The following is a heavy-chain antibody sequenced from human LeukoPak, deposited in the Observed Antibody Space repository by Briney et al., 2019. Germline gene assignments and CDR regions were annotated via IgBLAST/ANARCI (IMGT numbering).Heavy chain of an antibody. Sequence: SETLSLTCAVYGGSFSGYYWSWIRQPPGKGLEWIGEINHSGSTNYNPSLKSRVTISVDTSKNRFSLKLSSVTAADTAVYYCARVTSSGYYAFDYWGQGTLVTVSS. J-gene: IGHJ4*02. V-gene: IGHV4-34*01. CDR3: ARVTSSGYYAFDY. CDR1: GGSFSGYY. CDR2: INHSGST. D-gene: IGHD3-22*01.